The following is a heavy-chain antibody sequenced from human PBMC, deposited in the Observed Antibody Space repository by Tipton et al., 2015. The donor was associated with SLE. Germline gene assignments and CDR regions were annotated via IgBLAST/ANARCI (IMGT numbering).Heavy chain of an antibody. CDR3: ARGLGADSSGWRYYCYYRDV. D-gene: IGHD6-19*01. CDR2: INHSGGT. Sequence: LRLSCAVYGGSFSGYYWSWIRQPPGKGLEWIGEINHSGGTNYNPSLKSRVTISVDTSKNQFSLKLSSVTAADTAVYDCARGLGADSSGWRYYCYYRDVWGKGATVPVSS. CDR1: GGSFSGYY. V-gene: IGHV4-34*01. J-gene: IGHJ6*03.